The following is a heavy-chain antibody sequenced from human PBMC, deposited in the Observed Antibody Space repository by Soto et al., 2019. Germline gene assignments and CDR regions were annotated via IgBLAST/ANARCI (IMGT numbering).Heavy chain of an antibody. D-gene: IGHD2-15*01. J-gene: IGHJ4*02. CDR1: GYTFTGYY. Sequence: GASVKVSCKASGYTFTGYYMHWVRQAPGQGLEWMGWMNPNSGNTGYAQKFQGRVTMTRNTSISTAYMELRSLRPDDTAVYYCASDGRFCSGDSCYLNFDYWGQGTLVTVSS. CDR2: MNPNSGNT. V-gene: IGHV1-8*02. CDR3: ASDGRFCSGDSCYLNFDY.